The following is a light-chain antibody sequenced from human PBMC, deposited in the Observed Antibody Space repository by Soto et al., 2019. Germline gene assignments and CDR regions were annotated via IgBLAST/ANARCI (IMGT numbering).Light chain of an antibody. CDR1: ESIYNS. CDR3: QQSYDSPWT. J-gene: IGKJ1*01. Sequence: DIQMTQSRSSLSACVGDIVTITCRVSESIYNSLNRYQQKQPKAPKFLIYAASNLQSGVPSRFSGSGSGTKFTLTISRLQPDDFAAYDCQQSYDSPWTFGQGTKVDIK. V-gene: IGKV1-39*01. CDR2: AAS.